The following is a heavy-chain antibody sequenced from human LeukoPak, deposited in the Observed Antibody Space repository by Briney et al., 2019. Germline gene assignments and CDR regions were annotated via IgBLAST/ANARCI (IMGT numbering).Heavy chain of an antibody. CDR3: AVNGFCSSSDCFRDAGNRYFCYALDV. D-gene: IGHD2-2*01. Sequence: GESLKISCKGSGYRFSSYWIAWVRQKPGQGLEWMGSIYPGDSDTRYSPSFQGQVTISVDKSNSTANLQWSSLKASDTAMYYCAVNGFCSSSDCFRDAGNRYFCYALDVWGQGTTVTVSS. V-gene: IGHV5-51*01. CDR1: GYRFSSYW. CDR2: IYPGDSDT. J-gene: IGHJ6*02.